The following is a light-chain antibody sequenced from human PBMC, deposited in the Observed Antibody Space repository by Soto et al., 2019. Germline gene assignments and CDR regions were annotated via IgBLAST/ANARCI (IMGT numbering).Light chain of an antibody. CDR3: QQYSNWPPIT. CDR1: QSVSSN. CDR2: GAS. V-gene: IGKV3-15*01. J-gene: IGKJ5*01. Sequence: EIVMTQSPATLSVSPGERATLSCRASQSVSSNLAWYQQKPCQAPRLLIYGASTRATGIPARFSGSGSGTEFTLTISSLQSEDLAVYYCQQYSNWPPITFGQGTRLEIK.